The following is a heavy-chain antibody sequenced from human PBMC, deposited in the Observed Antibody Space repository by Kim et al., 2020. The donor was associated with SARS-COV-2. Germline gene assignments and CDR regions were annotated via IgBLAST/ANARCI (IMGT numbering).Heavy chain of an antibody. CDR1: GYTFTTYA. V-gene: IGHV1-3*01. CDR2: ISGDTGNT. CDR3: ARDPRTNFDY. J-gene: IGHJ4*02. Sequence: ASVKVSCKASGYTFTTYAMHWVRQAPGQRLEWMGWISGDTGNTKYSQNFQGRVTLTRDTSASTAYMELSSLTSEDTALYYCARDPRTNFDYWGQGTLVTVSS. D-gene: IGHD1-7*01.